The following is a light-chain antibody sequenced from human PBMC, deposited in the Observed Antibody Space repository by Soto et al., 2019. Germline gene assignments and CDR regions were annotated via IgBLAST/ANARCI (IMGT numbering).Light chain of an antibody. CDR1: SSDVGPYNY. V-gene: IGLV2-8*01. CDR2: EVT. Sequence: QSVLTQPPSASGSPGQSVTISCTGTSSDVGPYNYVSWYQQHPGGVPKLPIYEVTQRPSGVPDRFSGSKFGNTASLTVSGLQAEDEADYYCNSYAGSNNLVFGGGTKVTVL. J-gene: IGLJ2*01. CDR3: NSYAGSNNLV.